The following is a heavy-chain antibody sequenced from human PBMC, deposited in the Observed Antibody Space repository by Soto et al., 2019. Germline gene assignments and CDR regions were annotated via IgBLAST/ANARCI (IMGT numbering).Heavy chain of an antibody. V-gene: IGHV1-18*01. J-gene: IGHJ5*02. D-gene: IGHD3-10*01. CDR1: GYIFTTYS. CDR2: VSASNGKT. CDR3: AREAFGVQASWFDP. Sequence: QIQLVQSGSEVRMPGASVKVSCKASGYIFTTYSITWVRQAPGQGLEWMVWVSASNGKTNYAQKFEDRVTMTTDTSTTTAYMELRSLRSDDTAVYYCAREAFGVQASWFDPWGQGTLFTVSS.